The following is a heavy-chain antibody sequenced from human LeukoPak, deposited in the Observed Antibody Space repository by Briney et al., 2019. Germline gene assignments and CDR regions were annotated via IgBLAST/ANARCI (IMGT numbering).Heavy chain of an antibody. D-gene: IGHD4-17*01. CDR2: ISAYNGNT. CDR1: GYTFTSYG. CDR3: ARGVYGDYGPGTNWFDP. V-gene: IGHV1-18*01. Sequence: ASVKVPCKASGYTFTSYGISWVRQAPGQGLEWMGWISAYNGNTNYAQKLQGRVTMTTDTSTSTAYMELRSLRSDDTAVYYCARGVYGDYGPGTNWFDPWGQGTLVTVSS. J-gene: IGHJ5*02.